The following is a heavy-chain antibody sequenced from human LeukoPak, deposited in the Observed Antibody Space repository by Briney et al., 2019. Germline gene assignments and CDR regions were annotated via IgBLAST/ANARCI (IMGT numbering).Heavy chain of an antibody. J-gene: IGHJ4*02. V-gene: IGHV1-69*13. CDR2: IIPEYGTT. Sequence: SVKVSCKSSGGTFSIYTISWVRQAPGQGLEWMGGIIPEYGTTNYAQKFQGRITITADESTMTVYMELSSLRSDDTAVYYCARDGGGEVATFEYWGQGTLVTVSS. D-gene: IGHD5-12*01. CDR1: GGTFSIYT. CDR3: ARDGGGEVATFEY.